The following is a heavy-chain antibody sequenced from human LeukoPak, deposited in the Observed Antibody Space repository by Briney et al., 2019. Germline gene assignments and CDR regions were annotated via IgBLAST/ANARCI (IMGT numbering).Heavy chain of an antibody. CDR1: GGTFSSYA. J-gene: IGHJ3*02. Sequence: GASVKVSCKASGGTFSSYAISWVRQAPGQGLEWMGGIIPILGTANYAQKFQGRVTITADESTSTAYMELSSLRSEDTAVYYCARGGGDYVRNAFDIWGQGTMVTVSS. CDR3: ARGGGDYVRNAFDI. CDR2: IIPILGTA. V-gene: IGHV1-69*13. D-gene: IGHD4-17*01.